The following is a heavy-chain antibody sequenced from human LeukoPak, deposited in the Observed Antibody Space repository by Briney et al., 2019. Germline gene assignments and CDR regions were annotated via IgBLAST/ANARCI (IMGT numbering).Heavy chain of an antibody. V-gene: IGHV3-23*01. J-gene: IGHJ4*02. D-gene: IGHD6-19*01. CDR2: KGNSAGDT. CDR3: AKRGGESGGWGFFDY. Sequence: LTGGSLGLSCAAAGFTFSNYGMCWVRQPPGKGLEWVSCKGNSAGDTFYAESVRGRFTISRDNSRNTLFLEMNSLRVEDTAIYYCAKRGGESGGWGFFDYWGPGALVTVSS. CDR1: GFTFSNYG.